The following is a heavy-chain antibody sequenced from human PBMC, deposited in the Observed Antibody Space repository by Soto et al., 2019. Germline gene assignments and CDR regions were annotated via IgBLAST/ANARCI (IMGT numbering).Heavy chain of an antibody. CDR3: ARGQGWADY. CDR2: IGQDGNGK. D-gene: IGHD6-19*01. J-gene: IGHJ4*02. V-gene: IGHV3-7*01. Sequence: EVQLVESGGGLVQPGGSLRLSCVASGFTISANWMSWVRQAPGRGPEWVANIGQDGNGKNYVDSVKGRFIISRDNANNSLFLQMNSLRVEDTAGYYCARGQGWADYWGQGTLVTVSS. CDR1: GFTISANW.